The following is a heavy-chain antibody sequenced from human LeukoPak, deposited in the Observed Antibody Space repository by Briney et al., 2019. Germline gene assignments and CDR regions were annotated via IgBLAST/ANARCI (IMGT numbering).Heavy chain of an antibody. D-gene: IGHD3-22*01. Sequence: SETLSLTCAVYGGSFSGYYWNWIRQPPGKGLEWIGEINHSGSTNYNPSLKSRVTISVDTSKNQFSLKLSSVTAADTAVYYCARGTGVDSSGYPPWSYWGQGTLVTVSS. CDR2: INHSGST. J-gene: IGHJ4*02. CDR3: ARGTGVDSSGYPPWSY. CDR1: GGSFSGYY. V-gene: IGHV4-34*01.